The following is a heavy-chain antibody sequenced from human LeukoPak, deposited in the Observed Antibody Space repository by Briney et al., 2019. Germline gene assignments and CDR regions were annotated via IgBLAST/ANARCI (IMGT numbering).Heavy chain of an antibody. CDR3: AKSRSGSANWALQIFDN. J-gene: IGHJ4*02. CDR2: IKQDGIEK. Sequence: GGSLRLSCAASGFTLSNHWMIWVRQAPGKGLECVANIKQDGIEKYYLDSVKGRFTISRDNAKNSVYLQMNSLRAEDTAVYFCAKSRSGSANWALQIFDNWGQGTLVTVSS. D-gene: IGHD1-1*01. CDR1: GFTLSNHW. V-gene: IGHV3-7*03.